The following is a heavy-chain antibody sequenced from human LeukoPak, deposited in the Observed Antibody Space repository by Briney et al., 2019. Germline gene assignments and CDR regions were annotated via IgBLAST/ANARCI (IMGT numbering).Heavy chain of an antibody. J-gene: IGHJ6*03. Sequence: GGSLRLSCAASAFTFSSYGMHWVRQAPGKGLEWVSHISTSGSTIYYANSVKGRFTISRDNAKNSLYLQMNSLRAEDTALYYCARDATTATGWVYMDVWGKGTTVTISS. CDR1: AFTFSSYG. CDR2: ISTSGSTI. V-gene: IGHV3-48*04. D-gene: IGHD6-13*01. CDR3: ARDATTATGWVYMDV.